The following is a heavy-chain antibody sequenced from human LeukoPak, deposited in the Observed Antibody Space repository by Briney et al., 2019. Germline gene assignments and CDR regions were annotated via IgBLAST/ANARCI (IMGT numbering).Heavy chain of an antibody. J-gene: IGHJ6*03. CDR2: INHSGST. V-gene: IGHV4-34*01. Sequence: PSETLSLTCAVYGGSFSDYYWSWIRQPPGKGLEWIGEINHSGSTNYNPSLKSRVTISVDTSKNQFSLKLSSVTAADTAVYYCARESSGWLYYYYYYMDVWGKGTTVTVSS. CDR3: ARESSGWLYYYYYYMDV. CDR1: GGSFSDYY. D-gene: IGHD6-19*01.